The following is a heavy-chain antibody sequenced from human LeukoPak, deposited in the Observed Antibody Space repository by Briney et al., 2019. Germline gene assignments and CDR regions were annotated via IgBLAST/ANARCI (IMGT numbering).Heavy chain of an antibody. CDR1: GGSFSGYY. CDR3: ARLGYCSSTSCYDDY. Sequence: PSETLSLTCAVYGGSFSGYYWSWIRQPPGKGLEWIGEINHSGSTNYNPSLKSRVTISVDTSKNQFSLKLSSVTAADTAVYYCARLGYCSSTSCYDDYWGQGTLATVSS. CDR2: INHSGST. J-gene: IGHJ4*02. V-gene: IGHV4-34*01. D-gene: IGHD2-2*01.